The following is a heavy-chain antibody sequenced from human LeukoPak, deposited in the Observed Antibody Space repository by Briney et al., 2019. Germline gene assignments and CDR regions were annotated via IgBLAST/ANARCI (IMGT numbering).Heavy chain of an antibody. CDR2: IYPGDSDT. CDR3: ARHPHYGSGSYYPKPYYYYGMDV. V-gene: IGHV5-51*01. Sequence: GESLKISCRGSGYSFTSYWIGWVRQMPGKGLEWMGIIYPGDSDTRYSPSFQGQVTISADKSISTAYLQWSSLKASDTAMYYCARHPHYGSGSYYPKPYYYYGMDVWGQGTTVTVSS. D-gene: IGHD3-10*01. CDR1: GYSFTSYW. J-gene: IGHJ6*02.